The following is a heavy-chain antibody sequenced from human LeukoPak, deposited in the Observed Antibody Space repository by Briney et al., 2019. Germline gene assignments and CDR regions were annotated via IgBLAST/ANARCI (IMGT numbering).Heavy chain of an antibody. CDR1: GFTFSSYA. J-gene: IGHJ4*02. Sequence: GGSLRLSCAASGFTFSSYAMSWVRQAPGKGLEWVSAISGSGGSTYYADSVKGRFTISRDNSKNTLYLQMNSLRAEDTPVYYCAKGTGDYYDSSGYDYWGQGTLVTVSS. CDR2: ISGSGGST. CDR3: AKGTGDYYDSSGYDY. V-gene: IGHV3-23*01. D-gene: IGHD3-22*01.